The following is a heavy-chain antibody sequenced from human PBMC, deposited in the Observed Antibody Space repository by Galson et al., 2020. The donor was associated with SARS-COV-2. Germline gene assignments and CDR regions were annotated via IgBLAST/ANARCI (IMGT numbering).Heavy chain of an antibody. V-gene: IGHV3-21*06. CDR3: ARAYDTSGYLSGF. J-gene: IGHJ4*02. CDR2: ISYGSTYI. Sequence: GGSLRLSCAASGFTFGGYSMNWVRQAPGKGLEWVASISYGSTYIYYADSVKGRFTISRDNAKSSLYLQMNSLRAEDTAVYYCARAYDTSGYLSGFWGQGTPVTVSS. D-gene: IGHD3-22*01. CDR1: GFTFGGYS.